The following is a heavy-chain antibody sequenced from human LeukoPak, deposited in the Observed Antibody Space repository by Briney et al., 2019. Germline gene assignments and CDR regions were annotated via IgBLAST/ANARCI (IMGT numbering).Heavy chain of an antibody. CDR2: IYHSGST. J-gene: IGHJ5*02. V-gene: IGHV4-38-2*02. Sequence: PSETLSLTCSVSGYSITSGYYWGLIRHPPGKGLEGIGNIYHSGSTYYNASLKRRFTISQHVSKNKFSLKLRSVTHADTAVYYCARALEISPYSGEVESWGQGTLVTVSS. D-gene: IGHD3-10*01. CDR1: GYSITSGYY. CDR3: ARALEISPYSGEVES.